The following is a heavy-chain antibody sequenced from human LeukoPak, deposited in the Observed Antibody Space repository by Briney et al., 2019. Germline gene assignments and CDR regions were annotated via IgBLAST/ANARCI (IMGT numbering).Heavy chain of an antibody. CDR3: AKDQGTAIFGMIIPDWYFDL. J-gene: IGHJ2*01. CDR2: ISGGSSNI. D-gene: IGHD3-3*01. Sequence: PGGSLRLSCAASGFTFSSYAMNWVRQAPGKGLEWVSSISGGSSNINYAGSVKGRFTTSRDNSQNTLYLQMNSLRADDTAVYYCAKDQGTAIFGMIIPDWYFDLWGRGTLVTVSS. CDR1: GFTFSSYA. V-gene: IGHV3-23*01.